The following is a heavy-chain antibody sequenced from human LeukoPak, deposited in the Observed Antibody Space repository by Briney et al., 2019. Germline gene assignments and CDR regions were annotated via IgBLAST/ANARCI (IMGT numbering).Heavy chain of an antibody. CDR1: GFTLSSYW. J-gene: IGHJ6*03. Sequence: GGSLRLSCAASGFTLSSYWMSWVRQAPGEGLEWVANIKQDGSEKYYVDSVKGRFTISRDNAKNSLYLQMNSLRAEDTAVYYCARLRYHDFWSGYWKYYYYMDVWGKGTTVTVSS. CDR3: ARLRYHDFWSGYWKYYYYMDV. D-gene: IGHD3-3*01. CDR2: IKQDGSEK. V-gene: IGHV3-7*01.